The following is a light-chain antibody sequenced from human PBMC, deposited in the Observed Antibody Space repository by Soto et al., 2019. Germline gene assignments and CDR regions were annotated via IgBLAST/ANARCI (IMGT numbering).Light chain of an antibody. Sequence: EIVLTQSPRTLSLSPGERATLSCRASQSVSSTYLIWYQQKPGQAPRLLIYGAATRATGIPARFSGSGSGTEFTLPISSLQSADFAVYYCQQYNNWPPWTFGQGTKVDI. CDR1: QSVSSTY. CDR2: GAA. CDR3: QQYNNWPPWT. J-gene: IGKJ1*01. V-gene: IGKV3-15*01.